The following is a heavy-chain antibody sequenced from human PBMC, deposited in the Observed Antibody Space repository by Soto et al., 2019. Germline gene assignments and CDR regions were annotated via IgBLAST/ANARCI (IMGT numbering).Heavy chain of an antibody. CDR1: GGSISSGGYS. Sequence: PSETLSLTCAVSGGSISSGGYSWSWIRQPPGKGLEWIGYIYHSGSTYYNPSLKSRVTISVDRSKNQFSLKLSSVTAADTAVYYFARATLLCSRGCRWHNYSYSGMDFWRHGST. D-gene: IGHD3-10*02. CDR2: IYHSGST. CDR3: ARATLLCSRGCRWHNYSYSGMDF. J-gene: IGHJ6*02. V-gene: IGHV4-30-2*01.